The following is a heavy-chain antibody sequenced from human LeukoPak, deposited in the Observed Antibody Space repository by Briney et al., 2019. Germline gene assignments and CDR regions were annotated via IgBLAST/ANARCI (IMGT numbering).Heavy chain of an antibody. CDR2: IRSKADGGTT. D-gene: IGHD5-12*01. V-gene: IGHV3-15*07. CDR1: GFTFSNAW. J-gene: IGHJ6*02. CDR3: TTDQFLRSTTYYGMDV. Sequence: GWSLRLSCAASGFTFSNAWMNWVRQAPGKGLEWVGHIRSKADGGTTDYAAPVKGRFTISRDDSKNTLYLQMNSLKTEDTALYYCTTDQFLRSTTYYGMDVWGQGTTVTVSS.